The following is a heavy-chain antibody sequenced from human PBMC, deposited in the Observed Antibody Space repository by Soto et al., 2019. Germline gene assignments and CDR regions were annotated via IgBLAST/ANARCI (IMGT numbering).Heavy chain of an antibody. CDR1: GFTFSNAW. D-gene: IGHD3-22*01. V-gene: IGHV3-15*01. CDR3: TTPEYYDSSGYYYDAFDI. J-gene: IGHJ3*02. Sequence: GGSLRLSCAASGFTFSNAWMSWVRQAPGKGLEWVGRIKSKTDGGTTDYAAPVKGRFTISRDDSKNTLYLQMNSLKTEDTAVYYCTTPEYYDSSGYYYDAFDIWGQGTMVTVS. CDR2: IKSKTDGGTT.